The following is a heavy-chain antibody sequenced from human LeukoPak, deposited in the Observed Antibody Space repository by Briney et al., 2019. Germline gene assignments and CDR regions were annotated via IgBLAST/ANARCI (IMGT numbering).Heavy chain of an antibody. D-gene: IGHD1-26*01. J-gene: IGHJ3*02. CDR1: GFTVSSNY. CDR3: ARGGSYLVSDAFDI. Sequence: PGGSLRLSCAASGFTVSSNYMSWVRQAPGKGLEWVSVIYSGGSTYYADSVKGRFTISRDNSKNTLYLQTNSLRAEDTAVYYCARGGSYLVSDAFDIWGQGTMVTVSS. V-gene: IGHV3-53*01. CDR2: IYSGGST.